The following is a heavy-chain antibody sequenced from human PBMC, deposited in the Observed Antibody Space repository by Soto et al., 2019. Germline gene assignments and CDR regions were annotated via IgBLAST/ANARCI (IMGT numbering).Heavy chain of an antibody. D-gene: IGHD6-19*01. V-gene: IGHV3-33*01. CDR3: ARDGQGLAPYALDV. CDR2: IWYDGSNK. J-gene: IGHJ6*02. Sequence: QVQLVESGGGVAQPGRSLRLSCTVSGFTFSGHAMHWVRQAPGKGLEWVTQIWYDGSNKYYAESVKGRFTISRDSSKNTLYLQMNSLRVEDTAVYYYARDGQGLAPYALDVWGQGTSVTVSS. CDR1: GFTFSGHA.